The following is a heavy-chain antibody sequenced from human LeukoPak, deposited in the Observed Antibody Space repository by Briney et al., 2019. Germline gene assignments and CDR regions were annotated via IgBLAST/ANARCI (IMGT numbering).Heavy chain of an antibody. Sequence: PSETLSLTCTVSGGSISSSSYYWGWIRQPPGKGLEWIGSIYYSGSTYYNPSLKSRVTISVDTSKNQFSLKLSSVTAAGTAVYYCATLTGAPFDYWGQGTLVTVSS. D-gene: IGHD3-10*01. CDR3: ATLTGAPFDY. V-gene: IGHV4-39*01. CDR2: IYYSGST. J-gene: IGHJ4*02. CDR1: GGSISSSSYY.